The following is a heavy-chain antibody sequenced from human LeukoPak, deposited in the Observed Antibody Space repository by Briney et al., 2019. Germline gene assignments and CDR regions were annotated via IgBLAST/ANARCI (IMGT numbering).Heavy chain of an antibody. CDR3: ARGGFDDYSSHY. D-gene: IGHD2-21*01. CDR2: ISSSSSYI. Sequence: SGGSLRLSCAASGFTFSSYSMNWVRQAPGKGLEWVSSISSSSSYIYYADSVKGRFTISRDNAKNPLYLQMNSLRAEDTAVYYCARGGFDDYSSHYWGQGTLVTVSS. J-gene: IGHJ4*02. CDR1: GFTFSSYS. V-gene: IGHV3-21*01.